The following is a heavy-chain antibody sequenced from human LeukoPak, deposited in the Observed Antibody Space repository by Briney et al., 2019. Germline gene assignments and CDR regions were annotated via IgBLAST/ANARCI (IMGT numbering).Heavy chain of an antibody. Sequence: GASVKVSCKASGYTFSGTGWYLYWLRQAPGQRLECMGWIYPYTGATHYAQKFQGRVDMTRDTSISTAYMELSRLRPDDTAVYYCARDGPAQMVDFDYWGQGILVTVSS. CDR2: IYPYTGAT. V-gene: IGHV1-2*02. CDR1: GYTFSGTGWY. D-gene: IGHD3-10*01. J-gene: IGHJ4*02. CDR3: ARDGPAQMVDFDY.